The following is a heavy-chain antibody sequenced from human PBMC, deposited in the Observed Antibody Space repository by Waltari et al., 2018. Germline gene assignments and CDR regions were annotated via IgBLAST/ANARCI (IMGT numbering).Heavy chain of an antibody. CDR2: IYSGGST. CDR1: GFIFSSYA. J-gene: IGHJ4*02. Sequence: EVQLLESGGGLVQVGGSLRLSCAASGFIFSSYAMHWVRQAPGKGLEWVSVIYSGGSTYYADSVKGRFTISRDNSKNTLYLQMNSLRAEDTAVYYCARAPDSSGWFSYYFDYWGQGTLVTVSS. D-gene: IGHD6-19*01. CDR3: ARAPDSSGWFSYYFDY. V-gene: IGHV3-66*02.